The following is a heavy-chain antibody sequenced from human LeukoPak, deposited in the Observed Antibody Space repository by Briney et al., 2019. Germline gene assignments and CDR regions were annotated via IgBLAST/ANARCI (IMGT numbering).Heavy chain of an antibody. Sequence: PGGSLRLSCAASGFTFSSYGMHWVRQAPGKGLEWVAFISYDGSNKYYADSVKGRFTISRDNSKNTLYLQMNSLRAEDTAVYYCARDCPNPNIAAAGTVPVLDYWGQGTLVTVSS. J-gene: IGHJ4*02. CDR2: ISYDGSNK. V-gene: IGHV3-30*03. D-gene: IGHD6-13*01. CDR1: GFTFSSYG. CDR3: ARDCPNPNIAAAGTVPVLDY.